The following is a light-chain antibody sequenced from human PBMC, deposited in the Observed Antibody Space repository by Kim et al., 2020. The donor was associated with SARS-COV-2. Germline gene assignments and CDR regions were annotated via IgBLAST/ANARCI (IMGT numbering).Light chain of an antibody. V-gene: IGKV1D-16*01. CDR2: GAS. J-gene: IGKJ5*01. CDR3: QQYKSSPIT. Sequence: ASVGDRVTITCRASQGLGTWLAWYQQKPEKAPKSLIYGASNLQSGVPSRFSGSGSGTYFTLTISSLQHEDFATYYCQQYKSSPITFGQGTRLEIK. CDR1: QGLGTW.